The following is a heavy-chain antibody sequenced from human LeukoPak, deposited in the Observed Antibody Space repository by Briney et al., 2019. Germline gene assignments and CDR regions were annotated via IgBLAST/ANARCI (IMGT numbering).Heavy chain of an antibody. CDR2: ISWNSGSI. CDR1: GFTFDDYA. J-gene: IGHJ4*02. Sequence: SLRLSCAASGFTFDDYAMYWVRQAPGKGLEWVSGISWNSGSIDYADSVKGRFTISRDNSKNTLYLQMNSLRAEDTAVYYCAKGIYSSSWSAFDYWGQGTLVTVSS. CDR3: AKGIYSSSWSAFDY. V-gene: IGHV3-9*01. D-gene: IGHD6-13*01.